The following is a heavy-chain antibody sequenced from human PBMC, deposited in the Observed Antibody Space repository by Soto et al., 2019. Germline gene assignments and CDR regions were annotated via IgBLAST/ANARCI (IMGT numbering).Heavy chain of an antibody. J-gene: IGHJ3*02. CDR3: AREERGLDAFDI. CDR1: GGSISSYY. V-gene: IGHV4-59*01. CDR2: IYYSGST. D-gene: IGHD3-10*01. Sequence: TSETLSLTCTVSGGSISSYYWSWIRQPPGKGLEWIGYIYYSGSTNYNPSLKSRVTISVDTSKNQFSLKLSSVTAADTAVYYCAREERGLDAFDIWGQGTMVTVSS.